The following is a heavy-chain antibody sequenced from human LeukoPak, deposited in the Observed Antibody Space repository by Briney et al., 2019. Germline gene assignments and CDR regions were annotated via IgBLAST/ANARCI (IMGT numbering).Heavy chain of an antibody. CDR3: ARGEVGARNYFDY. CDR1: GGTFSSYA. Sequence: ASVKVSCKASGGTFSSYAISWVRQAPGQGLEWMGGIIPIFGTANYAQKFQGRVTITADESTSTAYMELSSLRSEDTAVYYCARGEVGARNYFDYWGQGTLVTVSS. V-gene: IGHV1-69*13. CDR2: IIPIFGTA. D-gene: IGHD1-26*01. J-gene: IGHJ4*02.